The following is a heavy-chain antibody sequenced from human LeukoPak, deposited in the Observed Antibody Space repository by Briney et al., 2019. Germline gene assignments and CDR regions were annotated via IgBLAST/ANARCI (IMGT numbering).Heavy chain of an antibody. J-gene: IGHJ4*02. V-gene: IGHV3-21*01. CDR3: AREGGYSYGSQTIDY. CDR1: GFTFSSYS. D-gene: IGHD5-18*01. Sequence: GGSLRLSCAASGFTFSSYSMNWVRQAPGQRLEWVSSISSSSSYIYYADSVKGRFTISRDNAKNSLYLQMNRLRAEDTAVYYCAREGGYSYGSQTIDYWGQGTLVTVSS. CDR2: ISSSSSYI.